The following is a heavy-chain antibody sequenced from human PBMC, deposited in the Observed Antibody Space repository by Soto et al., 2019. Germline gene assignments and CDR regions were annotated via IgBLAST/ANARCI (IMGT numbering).Heavy chain of an antibody. Sequence: VESLKISCRTPGYRFTSYWIAWVRQMPGKGLEWMGIIFPSDSDTRYSPSFQGQVTISADRSTSTGFLQRASLKASDTPVYFCARKGKSGYFNWFDPWGQGTLGTVSS. J-gene: IGHJ5*02. CDR3: ARKGKSGYFNWFDP. CDR2: IFPSDSDT. D-gene: IGHD6-25*01. V-gene: IGHV5-51*01. CDR1: GYRFTSYW.